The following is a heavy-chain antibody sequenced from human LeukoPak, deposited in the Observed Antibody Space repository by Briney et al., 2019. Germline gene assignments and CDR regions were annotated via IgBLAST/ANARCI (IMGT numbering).Heavy chain of an antibody. Sequence: GGSPRLSCAASGFTFSGSAMHWVRQASGKGLEWVGRIRSKANSYATAYAASVKGRFTISRDDSKITAYLQMNSLKTEDTAVYYCTAYCSSTSCYRLDYWGQGTLVTVSS. D-gene: IGHD2-2*02. V-gene: IGHV3-73*01. J-gene: IGHJ4*02. CDR3: TAYCSSTSCYRLDY. CDR2: IRSKANSYAT. CDR1: GFTFSGSA.